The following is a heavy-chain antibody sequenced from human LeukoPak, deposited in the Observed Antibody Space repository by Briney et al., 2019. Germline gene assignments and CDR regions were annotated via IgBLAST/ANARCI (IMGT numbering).Heavy chain of an antibody. V-gene: IGHV3-48*01. CDR2: ISSSSRTV. CDR1: GFSFSNYG. Sequence: GGSLRLSCAASGFSFSNYGMTWVRQAPGKGLEWVAYISSSSRTVYYADSVKGRFTVSRDSAKNSLYLQMNSLRAEDTAVYYCARDSYYGGTQDYWGQGTLVTVSS. J-gene: IGHJ4*02. CDR3: ARDSYYGGTQDY. D-gene: IGHD4-23*01.